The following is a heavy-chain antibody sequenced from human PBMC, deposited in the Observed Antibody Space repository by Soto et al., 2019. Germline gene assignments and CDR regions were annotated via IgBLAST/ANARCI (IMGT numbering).Heavy chain of an antibody. Sequence: ASETLSLTCTVSGGSISSGGYYWSWIRQHPGKGLEWIGYIYYSGSTYYNPSLKSRVTISVDTSKNQFSLKLSSVTAADTAVYYCASYYGSGNNWFDPWGQGTLVTVSS. D-gene: IGHD3-10*01. J-gene: IGHJ5*02. CDR1: GGSISSGGYY. CDR2: IYYSGST. CDR3: ASYYGSGNNWFDP. V-gene: IGHV4-31*03.